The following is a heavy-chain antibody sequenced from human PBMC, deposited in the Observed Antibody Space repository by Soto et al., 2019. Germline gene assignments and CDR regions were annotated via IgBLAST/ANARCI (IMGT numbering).Heavy chain of an antibody. J-gene: IGHJ6*02. CDR2: ISYDGSNK. CDR3: AQAPTDKYYYYGMDV. CDR1: GFTFSSDA. Sequence: GGSLRLSCAASGFTFSSDAMHWVRRAPGKGLEWVAVISYDGSNKYYADSVKGRFTISRDNSKNTLYLQMNSLRAEDTAVYYCAQAPTDKYYYYGMDVWGQGTTVTVS. V-gene: IGHV3-30-3*02. D-gene: IGHD3-9*01.